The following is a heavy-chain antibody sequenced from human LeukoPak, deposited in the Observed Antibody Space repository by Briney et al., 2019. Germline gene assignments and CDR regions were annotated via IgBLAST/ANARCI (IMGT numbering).Heavy chain of an antibody. CDR1: GFTISNNY. J-gene: IGHJ5*02. D-gene: IGHD3-10*01. Sequence: GGSLRLSCAASGFTISNNYMNWVRQAPGKGPEWVSVIYDGGITYYADSVKGRFTISRDDSKNTLHLQMNSLRVDDTAVYYCARDRDYSGSGSPDAWGQGTLVTVSS. CDR3: ARDRDYSGSGSPDA. V-gene: IGHV3-66*01. CDR2: IYDGGIT.